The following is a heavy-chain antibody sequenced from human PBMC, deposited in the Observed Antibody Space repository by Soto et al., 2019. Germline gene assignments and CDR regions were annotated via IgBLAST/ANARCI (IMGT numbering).Heavy chain of an antibody. D-gene: IGHD4-17*01. CDR2: ISAYNGNT. J-gene: IGHJ4*02. V-gene: IGHV1-18*04. Sequence: ASVKVSCKASGYTFTSYGISWVRQAPGQGLEWMGWISAYNGNTNYAQKLQGRVTMTTDTSTSTAYMELRSLRSDDTAVYYCARDSAGTTMTTSDYWGQGTLVTVSS. CDR1: GYTFTSYG. CDR3: ARDSAGTTMTTSDY.